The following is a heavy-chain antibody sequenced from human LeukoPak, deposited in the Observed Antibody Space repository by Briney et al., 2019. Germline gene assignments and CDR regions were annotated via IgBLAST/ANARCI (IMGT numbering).Heavy chain of an antibody. CDR3: ARAGDYGDCFDY. CDR2: IYSGGST. CDR1: GFTVSSNY. J-gene: IGHJ4*02. Sequence: GGSLRLSCAASGFTVSSNYMSWVRQAPGKGLEWVSVIYSGGSTYYADSVKGRVTISRDNSKTTLYLQMNSLRAEDTAVYYCARAGDYGDCFDYWGQGTLVTVSS. D-gene: IGHD4-17*01. V-gene: IGHV3-53*01.